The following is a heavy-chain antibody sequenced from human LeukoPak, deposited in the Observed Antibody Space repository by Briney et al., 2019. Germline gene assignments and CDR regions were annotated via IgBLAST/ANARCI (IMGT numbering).Heavy chain of an antibody. D-gene: IGHD3-10*01. V-gene: IGHV1-69*04. CDR1: GGTFSSYA. Sequence: GASVKVSCKASGGTFSSYAISWVRQAPGQGLEWMGRIVPILGIANYAQKFQGRVTITADKSTSTAYMELSSLRSEDTAVYYCAPGGPTSFDYWGQGTLVTVSS. CDR3: APGGPTSFDY. J-gene: IGHJ4*02. CDR2: IVPILGIA.